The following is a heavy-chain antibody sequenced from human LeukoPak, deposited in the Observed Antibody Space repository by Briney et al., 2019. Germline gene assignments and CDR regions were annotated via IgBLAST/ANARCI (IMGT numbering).Heavy chain of an antibody. V-gene: IGHV3-53*01. CDR2: IYSDGGT. Sequence: PGGSLSLSCAASGFTVSNNYMSWVRQAPGKGLEWVSVIYSDGGTFYSDSVKGRFTISRDSSKNTLYLQMNSLRADDTAVYYCARDSSGPAFWGQGSPVTVSS. CDR1: GFTVSNNY. J-gene: IGHJ4*02. D-gene: IGHD6-19*01. CDR3: ARDSSGPAF.